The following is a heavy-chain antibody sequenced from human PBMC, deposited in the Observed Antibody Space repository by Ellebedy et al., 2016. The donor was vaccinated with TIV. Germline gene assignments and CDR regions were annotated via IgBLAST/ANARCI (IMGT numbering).Heavy chain of an antibody. Sequence: GESLKISCKGSGYNFTTYWSGWVRQMPVKGLEWMGIIYPGDSDTTYSPSFQGQVTISVDKSISTAYLQWSSLKASDTAMYYCARFAYGAVYFEYWGQGTLVTVSS. J-gene: IGHJ4*02. D-gene: IGHD3-10*01. V-gene: IGHV5-51*01. CDR2: IYPGDSDT. CDR3: ARFAYGAVYFEY. CDR1: GYNFTTYW.